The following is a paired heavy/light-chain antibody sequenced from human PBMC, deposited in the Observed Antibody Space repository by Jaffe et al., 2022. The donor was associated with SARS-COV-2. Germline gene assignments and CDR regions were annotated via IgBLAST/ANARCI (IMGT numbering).Light chain of an antibody. Sequence: QSVLTQPPSVSAAPGQKVTISCSGIRSNIGYNYVSWYQQVPGTAPKLLIYENDKRPSGIPDRFSGSKSGTSATLGITGLQTGDEADYYCGTWDNSLSAWVFGGGTKLTVL. CDR3: GTWDNSLSAWV. J-gene: IGLJ3*02. CDR1: RSNIGYNY. V-gene: IGLV1-51*02. CDR2: END.
Heavy chain of an antibody. CDR3: ARDPFDPWSSGYSDF. D-gene: IGHD3-22*01. V-gene: IGHV3-21*01. CDR1: GFTFGSYN. J-gene: IGHJ4*02. Sequence: EVQLVESGGGLVKPGGSLRLSCAASGFTFGSYNMNWVRQAPGKGLEWVSCISSSSSSIHYSDSVKGRFTVSRDNAKNSLYLQMNSLRAEDTAVYYCARDPFDPWSSGYSDFWGQGTLVTVSS. CDR2: ISSSSSSI.